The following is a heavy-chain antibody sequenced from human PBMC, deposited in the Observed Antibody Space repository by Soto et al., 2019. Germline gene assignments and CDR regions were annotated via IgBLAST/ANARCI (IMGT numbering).Heavy chain of an antibody. CDR2: IYYSGCT. J-gene: IGHJ6*02. CDR1: GGSIGSYY. CDR3: ARVPDSYSHYGMDV. V-gene: IGHV4-59*01. D-gene: IGHD5-18*01. Sequence: SQTLSLTCTVSGGSIGSYYWSWIRQPPGKGLEWIGYIYYSGCTNYSPSLKSRITISVDTSKNQFSLKLSSVTAADTAVYYCARVPDSYSHYGMDVWGQGTTVTVAS.